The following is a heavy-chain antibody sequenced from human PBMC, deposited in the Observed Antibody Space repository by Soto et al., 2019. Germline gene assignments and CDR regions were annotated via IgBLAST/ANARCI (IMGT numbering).Heavy chain of an antibody. J-gene: IGHJ3*02. CDR1: GYRFTTYW. Sequence: GESLKISCEGSGYRFTTYWISWVRQMPGKGLEWMGRTDPSDSYTNYRPSFQGHVTISADKSISTAYLQWSSLRASDTAMYYCAISRREGYNLGAFDIWGQGTMVTVSS. V-gene: IGHV5-10-1*01. CDR3: AISRREGYNLGAFDI. D-gene: IGHD5-12*01. CDR2: TDPSDSYT.